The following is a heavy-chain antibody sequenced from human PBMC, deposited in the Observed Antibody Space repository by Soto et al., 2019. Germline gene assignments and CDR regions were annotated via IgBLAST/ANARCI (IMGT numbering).Heavy chain of an antibody. D-gene: IGHD1-26*01. Sequence: PGGSLRLSCAASGFTFSSYAMHWVRQAPGKGLEWVAVISYDGSNKYYADSVKVRFTISRDNSKNTLYLQMNSLRAEDTAVYYCARVGATSGLGYWGPGTLVTVFS. CDR3: ARVGATSGLGY. V-gene: IGHV3-30-3*01. CDR2: ISYDGSNK. J-gene: IGHJ4*02. CDR1: GFTFSSYA.